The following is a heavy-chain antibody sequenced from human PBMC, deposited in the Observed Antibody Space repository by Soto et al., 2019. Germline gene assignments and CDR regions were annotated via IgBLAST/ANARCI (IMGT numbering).Heavy chain of an antibody. CDR1: GFTFSSYA. V-gene: IGHV3-23*01. CDR2: ISGSGGNT. CDR3: AKARRALVTTRGGGYFDY. Sequence: GGSLRLSCAASGFTFSSYALSWVRQAPGKGLEWVSAISGSGGNTDYADSVKGRFTISRDNSKNTLYLQMNSLRAEDTAIYYCAKARRALVTTRGGGYFDYWGQGTLVTVSS. J-gene: IGHJ4*02. D-gene: IGHD4-17*01.